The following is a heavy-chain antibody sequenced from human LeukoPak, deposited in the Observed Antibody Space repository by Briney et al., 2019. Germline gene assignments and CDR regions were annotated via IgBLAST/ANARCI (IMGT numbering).Heavy chain of an antibody. CDR1: GYTFTSYG. V-gene: IGHV1-18*01. CDR3: ARGTYYGSGSYYNLPMVFGMDV. Sequence: GASVKVSCKASGYTFTSYGISWVRQAPGQGLEWMGWISAYNGITNYAQKLQGRVTMTTDTSTSTAYMELRSLRSDDTAVYYCARGTYYGSGSYYNLPMVFGMDVWGQGTTVTVSS. D-gene: IGHD3-10*01. CDR2: ISAYNGIT. J-gene: IGHJ6*02.